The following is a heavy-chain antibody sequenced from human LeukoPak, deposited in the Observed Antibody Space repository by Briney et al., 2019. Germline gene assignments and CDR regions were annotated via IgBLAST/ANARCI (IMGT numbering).Heavy chain of an antibody. CDR1: GGSISSYY. Sequence: SETLSLACTVSGGSISSYYWSWIRQPPGKGLEWIGYIYYSGSTNYNPSLKSRVTISVDTSKNQFSLKLSSVTAADTAVYYCARRVPGIAAAEGYNWFDPWGQGTLVTVSS. CDR2: IYYSGST. J-gene: IGHJ5*02. CDR3: ARRVPGIAAAEGYNWFDP. D-gene: IGHD6-13*01. V-gene: IGHV4-59*08.